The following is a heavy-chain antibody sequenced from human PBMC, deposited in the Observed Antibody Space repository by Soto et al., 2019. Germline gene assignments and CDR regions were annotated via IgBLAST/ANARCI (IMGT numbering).Heavy chain of an antibody. Sequence: QVQLVESGGGVVQPGRSLRLSCAASGFTFSNYGMHWVRQAPGKGLEWVAVTSYDGNNEYYADSVKGRFTISRDTSKNTLSPQMNSLRAEDTAVYYCAKDGYSGTYLVSGYFQHWGQGTLVTVSS. J-gene: IGHJ1*01. CDR3: AKDGYSGTYLVSGYFQH. CDR1: GFTFSNYG. D-gene: IGHD1-26*01. CDR2: TSYDGNNE. V-gene: IGHV3-30*18.